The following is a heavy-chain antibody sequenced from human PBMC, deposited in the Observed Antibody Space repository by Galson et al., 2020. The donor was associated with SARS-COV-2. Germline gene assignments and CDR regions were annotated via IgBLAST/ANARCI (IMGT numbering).Heavy chain of an antibody. CDR1: GGSIISGNYY. V-gene: IGHV4-61*02. CDR2: IYTTTGGT. CDR3: ARESRWDLYFDF. J-gene: IGHJ4*02. D-gene: IGHD1-26*01. Sequence: SETLSLTCTVSGGSIISGNYYWSWIRQPAGKGLEWIGRIYTTTGGTNYNPPLKSRVTISVDTSKNQFSLRLTSVTAADTAVYYCARESRWDLYFDFWGQGTLVTVSS.